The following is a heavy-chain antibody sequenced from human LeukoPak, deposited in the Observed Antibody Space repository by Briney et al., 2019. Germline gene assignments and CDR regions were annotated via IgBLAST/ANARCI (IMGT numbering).Heavy chain of an antibody. J-gene: IGHJ4*02. CDR3: ARDSSWYPNDY. D-gene: IGHD6-13*01. CDR2: IYTSGST. CDR1: GGSISSYY. V-gene: IGHV4-4*07. Sequence: SETLSLTCTVSGGSISSYYWSWIRQPAGKGLEWIGRIYTSGSTNYNPSLTSRVTKSVDTSKNQFSLKLSSVTAADTAVYYCARDSSWYPNDYWGQGTLVTVSS.